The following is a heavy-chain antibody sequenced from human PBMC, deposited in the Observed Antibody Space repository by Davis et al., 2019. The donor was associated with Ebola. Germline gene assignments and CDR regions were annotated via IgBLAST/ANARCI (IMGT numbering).Heavy chain of an antibody. CDR1: GFSFSNTW. Sequence: PGGSLRLSCAASGFSFSNTWMSWVRQAPGKGLEWVGRIKSNTGGGTTDYAAPVKGRFTISRDDSINSLYLQMNSLETEDTAVYYCTTYYYGSGSFYLADYWGQGTLVTVSS. J-gene: IGHJ4*02. CDR2: IKSNTGGGTT. D-gene: IGHD3-10*01. V-gene: IGHV3-15*01. CDR3: TTYYYGSGSFYLADY.